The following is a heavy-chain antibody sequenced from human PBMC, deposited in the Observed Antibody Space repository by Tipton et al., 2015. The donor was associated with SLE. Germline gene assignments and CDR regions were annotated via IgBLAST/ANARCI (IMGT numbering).Heavy chain of an antibody. V-gene: IGHV4-59*11. CDR2: IYYSGST. D-gene: IGHD3-3*01. Sequence: TLSLTCTVSGGSISSHYWSWIRQPPGKGLEWIGYIYYSGSTNYNPSLKSRVTISVDTSKNQFSLKLSSVTAADTAVYYCARDSSERYDFWSGYTGGWYFDLWGRGTLVTVSS. CDR1: GGSISSHY. J-gene: IGHJ2*01. CDR3: ARDSSERYDFWSGYTGGWYFDL.